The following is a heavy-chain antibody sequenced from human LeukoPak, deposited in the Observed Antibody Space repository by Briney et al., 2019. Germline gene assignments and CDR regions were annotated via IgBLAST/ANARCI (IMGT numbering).Heavy chain of an antibody. CDR2: ISDSGGSS. CDR1: GFTFSTYA. V-gene: IGHV3-23*01. Sequence: PGGSLRLSCAASGFTFSTYAIHWVRQTPGKGLEWVSIISDSGGSSYYADSVKGRFTISRDNSKNTLYLQMNSLRAEDTAVYYCAKGRRHRGVIKRPEAPNYFDYWGQGTLVTVSS. D-gene: IGHD3-10*01. J-gene: IGHJ4*02. CDR3: AKGRRHRGVIKRPEAPNYFDY.